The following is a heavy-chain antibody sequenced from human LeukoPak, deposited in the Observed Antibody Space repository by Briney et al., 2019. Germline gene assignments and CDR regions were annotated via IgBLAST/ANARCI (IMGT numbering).Heavy chain of an antibody. Sequence: ASVTVSCKASGYTFTGYYMHWVRQAPGQGLEWMGRINPNSGGTNYAQKFQGRVTMTRDTSISTAYMELSRLRSDDTAVYYCARVDGVHYGMDVWGQGTTVTVSS. V-gene: IGHV1-2*06. CDR3: ARVDGVHYGMDV. CDR1: GYTFTGYY. D-gene: IGHD3-16*01. CDR2: INPNSGGT. J-gene: IGHJ6*02.